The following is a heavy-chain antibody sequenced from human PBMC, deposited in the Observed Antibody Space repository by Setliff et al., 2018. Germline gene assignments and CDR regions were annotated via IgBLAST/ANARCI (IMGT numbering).Heavy chain of an antibody. J-gene: IGHJ3*01. V-gene: IGHV1-18*01. D-gene: IGHD1-26*01. Sequence: ASVKVSCKASGYTFTSYGFSWVRQAPGQGLEWMGRISVYNGNTNYGQKYQGRVAMTTGTSTNTVYMELRSLRSDDTAVYFCVREYSGGGLTWGQGTMVTVSS. CDR2: ISVYNGNT. CDR3: VREYSGGGLT. CDR1: GYTFTSYG.